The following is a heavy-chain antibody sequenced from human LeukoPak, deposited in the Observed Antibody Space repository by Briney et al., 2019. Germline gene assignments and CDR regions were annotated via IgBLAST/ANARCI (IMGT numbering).Heavy chain of an antibody. Sequence: SETLSLTCTVSGGSISNSDYYWDWIRQPPGKGLEWIGSMSYSGSTYYNPSLKSRVTIAVDTSKIHFSLKLSSVTAADTAVYYCARFYTTSQYGSGYMDVWGKGTTVTASS. CDR2: MSYSGST. CDR1: GGSISNSDYY. J-gene: IGHJ6*03. CDR3: ARFYTTSQYGSGYMDV. V-gene: IGHV4-39*01. D-gene: IGHD3-10*01.